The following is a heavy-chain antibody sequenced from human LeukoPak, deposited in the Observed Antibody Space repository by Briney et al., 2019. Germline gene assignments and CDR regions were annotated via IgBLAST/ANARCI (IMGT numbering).Heavy chain of an antibody. CDR2: IYYGGST. CDR1: GGSIITSGYY. J-gene: IGHJ2*01. Sequence: SETLSLTCTVSGGSIITSGYYWSWIRQHPGKGLEWIGYIYYGGSTNYNPSLKSPVTISVDTSKNQFSLKLISVTAADTAVYYCVRGGNNGIWYFDLWGRGTLVTVSS. D-gene: IGHD2-8*01. CDR3: VRGGNNGIWYFDL. V-gene: IGHV4-31*01.